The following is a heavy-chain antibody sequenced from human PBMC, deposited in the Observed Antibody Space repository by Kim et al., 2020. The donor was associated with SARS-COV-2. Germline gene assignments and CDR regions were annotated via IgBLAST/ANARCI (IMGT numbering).Heavy chain of an antibody. J-gene: IGHJ6*02. CDR3: ARELTPFYYGMDA. Sequence: ADSVKGRSSTSRATTKHTLYMQMNSLRAEDTAVYYCARELTPFYYGMDAWGPGTPVTVSS. V-gene: IGHV3-30*01. D-gene: IGHD2-8*01.